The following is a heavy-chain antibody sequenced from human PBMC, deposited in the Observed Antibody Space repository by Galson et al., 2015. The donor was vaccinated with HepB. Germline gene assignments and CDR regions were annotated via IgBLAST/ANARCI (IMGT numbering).Heavy chain of an antibody. V-gene: IGHV1-69*13. CDR2: IIPIFGTP. Sequence: SVKVSCKASGGTFRSFDINWVRQAPGQGLEWMGSIIPIFGTPKYAQKLQGRVTVTADESTSTAYMDLSSLTSEDTAVYYCATPGTNMITFGGIIRFWGEGTLVTVSS. D-gene: IGHD3-16*02. J-gene: IGHJ4*02. CDR1: GGTFRSFD. CDR3: ATPGTNMITFGGIIRF.